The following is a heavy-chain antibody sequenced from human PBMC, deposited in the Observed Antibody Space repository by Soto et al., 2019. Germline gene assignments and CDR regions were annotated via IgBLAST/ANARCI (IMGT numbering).Heavy chain of an antibody. V-gene: IGHV3-7*05. CDR2: IKQDGSEK. Sequence: EVQLVEAGGGLVQPGGSLRLSCASSGFIFSSYWMSWVRKAPGKGLEWVANIKQDGSEKYYVDSVKGRFTIPRDNAKNSLYMQMNRLRAEDTAVYYCARVSSRWYGDYYYGMDVWGQGTTVTVSS. CDR1: GFIFSSYW. J-gene: IGHJ6*02. CDR3: ARVSSRWYGDYYYGMDV. D-gene: IGHD6-13*01.